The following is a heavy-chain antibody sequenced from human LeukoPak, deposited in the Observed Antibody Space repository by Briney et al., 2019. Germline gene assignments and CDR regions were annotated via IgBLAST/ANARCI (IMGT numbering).Heavy chain of an antibody. V-gene: IGHV4-34*01. CDR2: INHSGST. D-gene: IGHD3-22*01. CDR1: CGLLSSYY. CDR3: AKLAQHYYDSYGYSFDY. J-gene: IGHJ4*02. Sequence: SETLSLTRAQDCGLLSSYYWSWIRQPPGKGLEWIGEINHSGSTNYNPSLKSRVTISVDTSKNPFSLKLSSVTAADTAVYYCAKLAQHYYDSYGYSFDYWGQGTLVTVSS.